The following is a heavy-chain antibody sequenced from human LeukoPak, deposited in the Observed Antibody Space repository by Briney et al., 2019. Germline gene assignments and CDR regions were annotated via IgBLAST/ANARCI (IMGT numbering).Heavy chain of an antibody. CDR2: ISGSGGST. CDR1: GFTFSSYA. D-gene: IGHD6-13*01. CDR3: AKVWGYSSSWKTSYFDY. J-gene: IGHJ4*02. Sequence: GGSLRLSCAAPGFTFSSYAMSWVRQAPGKGLEWVSAISGSGGSTYYADSVKGRFTISRDNSKNTLYLQMNSLRAEDTAVYYCAKVWGYSSSWKTSYFDYWGQGTLVTVSS. V-gene: IGHV3-23*01.